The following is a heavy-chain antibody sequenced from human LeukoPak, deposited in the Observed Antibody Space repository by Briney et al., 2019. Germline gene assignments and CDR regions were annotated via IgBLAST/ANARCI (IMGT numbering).Heavy chain of an antibody. CDR3: ARLRGRVRVDAFDI. J-gene: IGHJ3*02. V-gene: IGHV4-38-2*01. CDR2: IYHSGGT. CDR1: GYSISSGYY. D-gene: IGHD3-10*01. Sequence: SETLSLTCAVSGYSISSGYYWGWIRPPPGKGLEWIGSIYHSGGTYYNPSLKRRVTISVDTSKNQFSLKLSSVTAADTAVYYCARLRGRVRVDAFDIWGQGTMVTVSS.